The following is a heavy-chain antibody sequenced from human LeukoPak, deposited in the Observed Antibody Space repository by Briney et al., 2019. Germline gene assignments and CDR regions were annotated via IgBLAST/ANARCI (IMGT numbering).Heavy chain of an antibody. Sequence: SVKVSCKASGGTFSNYAISWVRQAPGQGLEWMGGIIPIFGTANYAQKFRGRVTITADKSTRTAYMELSSLRSEDTAVYYCARDGHDLVGADYWGQGTLVTVSS. CDR2: IIPIFGTA. CDR1: GGTFSNYA. J-gene: IGHJ4*02. V-gene: IGHV1-69*06. CDR3: ARDGHDLVGADY. D-gene: IGHD1-26*01.